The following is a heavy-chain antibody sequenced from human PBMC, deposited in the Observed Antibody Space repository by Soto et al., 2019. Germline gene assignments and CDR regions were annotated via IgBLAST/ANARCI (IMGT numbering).Heavy chain of an antibody. Sequence: ASVKVSCKDSGYTFSSYAIHWVRQAPGQRLEWMGWINAGSGNTDYSQKFQDRVTMTTDTSTSTAYMELRSLRSDDTAVYYCARDDGIVVVPAAHQNNAFDIWGQGTMVTVSS. CDR3: ARDDGIVVVPAAHQNNAFDI. D-gene: IGHD2-2*01. J-gene: IGHJ3*02. CDR2: INAGSGNT. CDR1: GYTFSSYA. V-gene: IGHV1-3*01.